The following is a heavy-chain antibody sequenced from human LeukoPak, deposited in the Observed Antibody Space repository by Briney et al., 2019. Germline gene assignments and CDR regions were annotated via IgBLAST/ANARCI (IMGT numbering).Heavy chain of an antibody. J-gene: IGHJ1*01. Sequence: ETLSLTCAVYGGSFSGYFWSWVRQAPGKGLEWVSAISGSGGSTYYADSVKGRFTISRDNSKNTLYLQMNSLRAEDTAVYYCAKDHVYSSGWIEYFQHWGQGTLVTVSS. CDR2: ISGSGGST. V-gene: IGHV3-23*01. D-gene: IGHD6-19*01. CDR3: AKDHVYSSGWIEYFQH. CDR1: GGSFSGYF.